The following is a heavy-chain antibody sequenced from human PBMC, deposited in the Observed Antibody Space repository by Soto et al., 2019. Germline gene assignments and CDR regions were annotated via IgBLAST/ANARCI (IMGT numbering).Heavy chain of an antibody. Sequence: SETLSLTCAVYGGSFSGYYWSWIRQPPGKGLEWIGEINHSGSTNYNPSLKSRVTISVDTSKTQFSLKLSSVTAADTAVYYCAGAYSSSWKFLDYWGQGTLVTVSS. CDR3: AGAYSSSWKFLDY. J-gene: IGHJ4*02. V-gene: IGHV4-34*01. CDR1: GGSFSGYY. CDR2: INHSGST. D-gene: IGHD6-13*01.